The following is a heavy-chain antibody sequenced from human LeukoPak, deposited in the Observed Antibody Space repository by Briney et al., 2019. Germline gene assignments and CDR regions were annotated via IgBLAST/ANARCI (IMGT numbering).Heavy chain of an antibody. V-gene: IGHV1-69*01. CDR1: GGTFSSYA. CDR2: IIPTFGTA. D-gene: IGHD3-22*01. J-gene: IGHJ3*02. Sequence: ASVKVSCKASGGTFSSYAISWVRQAPGQGLEWMGGIIPTFGTANYAQKFQGRVTITADESTSTAYMELSSLRSEDTAVYYCASDTDYYDSSGYGATFDIWGQGTMVTVSS. CDR3: ASDTDYYDSSGYGATFDI.